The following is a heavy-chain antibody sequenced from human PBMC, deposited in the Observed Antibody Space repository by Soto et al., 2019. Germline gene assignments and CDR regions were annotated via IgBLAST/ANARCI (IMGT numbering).Heavy chain of an antibody. Sequence: EASVKVSCKASGYTFTSYAMYLVRQAPGQRLEWMGWINACNGNTKYSQKFQGRVTITRDTSASTAYMELSSLRSEDTALSYCARDFTPRYSGYDVYHYYGMDVWGQGTTVTVS. J-gene: IGHJ6*02. D-gene: IGHD5-12*01. CDR1: GYTFTSYA. CDR2: INACNGNT. V-gene: IGHV1-3*01. CDR3: ARDFTPRYSGYDVYHYYGMDV.